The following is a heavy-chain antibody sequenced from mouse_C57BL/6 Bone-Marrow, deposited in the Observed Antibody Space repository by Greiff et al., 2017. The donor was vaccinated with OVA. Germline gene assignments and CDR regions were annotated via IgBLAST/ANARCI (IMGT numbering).Heavy chain of an antibody. J-gene: IGHJ2*01. CDR2: IDPSDSYT. D-gene: IGHD2-2*01. V-gene: IGHV1-59*01. CDR1: GYTFTSSW. Sequence: VKVQQPGAELVRPGTSVKLSCKASGYTFTSSWMHWVKQRPGQGLEWIGVIDPSDSYTNYNQKFKGKATLTVDTSSSTAYMQLSSLTSEDSAVYYCARSGYDPFDYWGQGTTLTVSS. CDR3: ARSGYDPFDY.